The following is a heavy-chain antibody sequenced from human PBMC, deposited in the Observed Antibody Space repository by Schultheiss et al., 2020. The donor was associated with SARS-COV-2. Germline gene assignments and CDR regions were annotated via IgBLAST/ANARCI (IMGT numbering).Heavy chain of an antibody. CDR2: IWYDGSNK. V-gene: IGHV3-33*01. J-gene: IGHJ6*02. Sequence: GGSLRLSCAASGFTFSSYGMHWVRQAPGKGLEWVAVIWYDGSNKYYGDSVEGRFTISRDNSKNTLYLQMNSLRAEDTAVYYCAILLTGYYPTYGMDVWGQGTTVTVSS. D-gene: IGHD3-9*01. CDR3: AILLTGYYPTYGMDV. CDR1: GFTFSSYG.